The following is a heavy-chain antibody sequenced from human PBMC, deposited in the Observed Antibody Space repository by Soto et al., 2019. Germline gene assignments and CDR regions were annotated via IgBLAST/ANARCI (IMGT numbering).Heavy chain of an antibody. CDR3: ARGLPLPPIVVVPAAMYPVFDY. J-gene: IGHJ4*02. V-gene: IGHV3-64*01. CDR2: ISSNGGST. Sequence: SLRLSCAASGFTFSSYAMHWVRQAPGKGLEYVSAISSNGGSTYYANSVKCRFTISRDNSKNTLYLQMGSLRAEDMAVYYCARGLPLPPIVVVPAAMYPVFDYWGQGTLVTVSS. D-gene: IGHD2-2*01. CDR1: GFTFSSYA.